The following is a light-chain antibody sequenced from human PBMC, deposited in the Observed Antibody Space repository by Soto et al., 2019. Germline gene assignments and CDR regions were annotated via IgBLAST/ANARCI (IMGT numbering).Light chain of an antibody. Sequence: IQMTQSPSSLSASEGDRVTITCRASQSISTYLNWYQQKAGLAPKLLIYAASSLQSGVPSRFSGSGSGTDFTLTISSLQPEDFATYYCQQTYSTPPTFGQGTKV. J-gene: IGKJ1*01. V-gene: IGKV1-39*01. CDR3: QQTYSTPPT. CDR1: QSISTY. CDR2: AAS.